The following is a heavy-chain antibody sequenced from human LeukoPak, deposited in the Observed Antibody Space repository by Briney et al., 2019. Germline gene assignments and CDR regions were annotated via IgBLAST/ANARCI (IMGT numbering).Heavy chain of an antibody. CDR3: ARETYCSSTSCYAPFDY. CDR2: IKPSGGST. J-gene: IGHJ4*02. Sequence: SVKVSCKASGYTFTSYYMHWVRQAPGQGLEWMGIIKPSGGSTSYAQKFQGRVTMTRDTSTSTVYMELSSLRSEDTAVYYCARETYCSSTSCYAPFDYWGQGTLVTVSS. V-gene: IGHV1-46*01. CDR1: GYTFTSYY. D-gene: IGHD2-2*01.